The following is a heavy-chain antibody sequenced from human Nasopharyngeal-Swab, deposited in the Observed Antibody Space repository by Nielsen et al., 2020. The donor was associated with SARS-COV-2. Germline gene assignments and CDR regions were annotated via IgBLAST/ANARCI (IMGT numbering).Heavy chain of an antibody. CDR1: WVRVSSNSAA. Sequence: SQTLSLTCSIPWVRVSSNSAARNSLRHSPSRGLEWLGRTYYRSKWYNEYAVSVKSRITINPDTSKNQFYLQLNSVTPEDTAVYYCARVPGSSGWYSRFGWFDHWGQGTLVTVSS. D-gene: IGHD6-19*01. V-gene: IGHV6-1*01. J-gene: IGHJ5*02. CDR3: ARVPGSSGWYSRFGWFDH. CDR2: TYYRSKWYN.